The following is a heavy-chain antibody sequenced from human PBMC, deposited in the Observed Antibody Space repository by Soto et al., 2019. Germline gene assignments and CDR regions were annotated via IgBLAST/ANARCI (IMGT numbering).Heavy chain of an antibody. D-gene: IGHD6-13*01. CDR1: GGTFSSYT. CDR3: ARVPCIAAAGKGYWFDP. J-gene: IGHJ5*02. V-gene: IGHV1-69*02. Sequence: QVQLVQSGAEVKKPGSSVKVSCKASGGTFSSYTISWVRQAPGQGLEWMGRIIPILGIANYEQKFQGRVPITADKSTTTAYMELSSLRSEDTAVYYCARVPCIAAAGKGYWFDPWGQGTLVTVSA. CDR2: IIPILGIA.